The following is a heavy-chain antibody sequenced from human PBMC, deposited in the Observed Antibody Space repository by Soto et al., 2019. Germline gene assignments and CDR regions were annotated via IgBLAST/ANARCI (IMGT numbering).Heavy chain of an antibody. V-gene: IGHV4-31*03. CDR2: IYYSGST. CDR1: GGSISSGGYY. J-gene: IGHJ5*02. Sequence: QVQLQESGPGLVKPSETLSLTCTVSGGSISSGGYYWSWIRQHPGKGLEWIGYIYYSGSTYYNPSFKSRVTISVDTSKNQFSLKLSSVTAADTAIYYCARDSPITMVGPVQNWFDPWGQGTLVTVSS. CDR3: ARDSPITMVGPVQNWFDP. D-gene: IGHD3-10*01.